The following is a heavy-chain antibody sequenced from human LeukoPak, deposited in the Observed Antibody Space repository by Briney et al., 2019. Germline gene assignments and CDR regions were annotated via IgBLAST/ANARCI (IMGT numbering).Heavy chain of an antibody. CDR3: ARLRYFDWLLQTMYYFDY. D-gene: IGHD3-9*01. V-gene: IGHV3-23*01. J-gene: IGHJ4*02. CDR2: ISGSGGST. CDR1: GFTFSSYA. Sequence: GGSLGLSCAATGFTFSSYAMSWVRQAPGKGLEWVSAISGSGGSTYYADSVKGRFTISRDNSKNTLYLQMNSLRAEDTAVYYCARLRYFDWLLQTMYYFDYWGQGTLVTVSS.